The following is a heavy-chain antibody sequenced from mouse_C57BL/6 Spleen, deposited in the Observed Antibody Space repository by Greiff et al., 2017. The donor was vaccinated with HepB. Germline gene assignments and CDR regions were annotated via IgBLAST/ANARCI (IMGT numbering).Heavy chain of an antibody. CDR3: ARSGDYYGSSPRFAY. J-gene: IGHJ3*01. D-gene: IGHD1-1*01. Sequence: EVQLQQSGPELVKPGASVKIPCKASGYTFTDYNMDWVKQSHGKSLEWIGDINPNNGGTIYNQKFKGKATLTVDKSSSTAYMELRSLTSEDTAVYYCARSGDYYGSSPRFAYWGQGTLVTVSA. CDR2: INPNNGGT. V-gene: IGHV1-18*01. CDR1: GYTFTDYN.